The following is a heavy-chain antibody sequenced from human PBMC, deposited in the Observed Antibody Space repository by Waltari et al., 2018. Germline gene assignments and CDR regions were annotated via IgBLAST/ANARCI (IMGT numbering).Heavy chain of an antibody. CDR2: ISWKSGSI. Sequence: EVKLVESGGGLVQPGRSLRLSCAASCFTFDDHAMHWVRQAPGKGLEWVSGISWKSGSIGDADSGKGRFTISRDNAKNSLYLQMNSLRAEDTALYYCAKDRGGVGAPGDDAFDIWGQGTMVTVSS. D-gene: IGHD1-26*01. J-gene: IGHJ3*02. V-gene: IGHV3-9*01. CDR1: CFTFDDHA. CDR3: AKDRGGVGAPGDDAFDI.